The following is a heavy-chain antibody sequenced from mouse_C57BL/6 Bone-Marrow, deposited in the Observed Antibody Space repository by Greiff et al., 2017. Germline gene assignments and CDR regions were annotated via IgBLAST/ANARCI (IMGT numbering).Heavy chain of an antibody. CDR3: AREGDGYCIDY. Sequence: VQLLQPGAEFVKPGASVKMSCTASGFTFTSYCITWVQQRPGQGLEWIGVISPGSGSTNYNEKLKSKVTLTVDTCSSTANMQLRSLTSEESAVYYCAREGDGYCIDYWGQGTTLTVSS. J-gene: IGHJ2*01. D-gene: IGHD2-3*01. CDR1: GFTFTSYC. CDR2: ISPGSGST. V-gene: IGHV1-55*01.